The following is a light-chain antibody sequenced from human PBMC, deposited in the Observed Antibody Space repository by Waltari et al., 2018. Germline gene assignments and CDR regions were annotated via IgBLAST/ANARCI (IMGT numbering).Light chain of an antibody. CDR1: NIGSKS. CDR3: LVWHSTTDHHGV. V-gene: IGLV3-21*04. J-gene: IGLJ2*01. Sequence: SYVVTQSPSVSVAPGETARITCGGDNIGSKSVHWYQQRPGQAPVLVISYDSDRPSGIPERLPGSNSGNTATLTISWVEADDEADYYCLVWHSTTDHHGVFGGGTKLTVL. CDR2: YDS.